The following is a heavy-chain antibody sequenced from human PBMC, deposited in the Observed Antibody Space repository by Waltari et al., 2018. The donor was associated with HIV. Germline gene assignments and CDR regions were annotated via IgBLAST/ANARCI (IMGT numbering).Heavy chain of an antibody. D-gene: IGHD1-26*01. CDR2: NYGDEIT. CDR3: AREIALLLSGSDFDYYGMDV. J-gene: IGHJ6*02. V-gene: IGHV3-66*02. CDR1: GFSVSSHY. Sequence: EVQLVKSGGGMVQPGGSLRLSCAASGFSVSSHYMAWVRQIPGKGLEWLSLNYGDEITDYADSVKGRFTVSRDNSKNTLLLQMNSLRPEDTAVYYCAREIALLLSGSDFDYYGMDVWGQGTTVSVPS.